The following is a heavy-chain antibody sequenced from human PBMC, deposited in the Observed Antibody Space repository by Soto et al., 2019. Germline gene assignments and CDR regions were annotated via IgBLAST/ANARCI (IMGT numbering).Heavy chain of an antibody. CDR2: IWYDGSNK. CDR1: GFTFSSYG. V-gene: IGHV3-33*01. D-gene: IGHD2-21*02. Sequence: QVQLVESGGGVVQPGRSLRLSCAASGFTFSSYGMHWVRQAPGKGLEWVALIWYDGSNKYYADSVKGRFTISRDNSKNTLYLQMNSLRAEDTAVYYCARERNLYCGGDCPTDYWGQGTLVTVSS. J-gene: IGHJ4*02. CDR3: ARERNLYCGGDCPTDY.